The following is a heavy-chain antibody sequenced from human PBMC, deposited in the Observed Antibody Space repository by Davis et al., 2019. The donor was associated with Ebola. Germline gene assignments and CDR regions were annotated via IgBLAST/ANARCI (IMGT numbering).Heavy chain of an antibody. CDR1: GYTFTSYD. D-gene: IGHD6-19*01. Sequence: AASVQVSCKASGYTFTSYDINWVRQATGQGLEWMGWMNPNSGNTGYAQKFQGRVTMTRNTSISTAYMELSSLRSEDTAVYYCAKAVAGYYYYGMDVWGQGTTVTVSS. V-gene: IGHV1-8*02. CDR2: MNPNSGNT. J-gene: IGHJ6*02. CDR3: AKAVAGYYYYGMDV.